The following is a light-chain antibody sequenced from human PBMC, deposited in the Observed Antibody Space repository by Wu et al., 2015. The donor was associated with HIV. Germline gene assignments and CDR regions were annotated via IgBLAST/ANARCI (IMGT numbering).Light chain of an antibody. CDR3: QQYGSSPRT. Sequence: IVLTQSPGTLSLSPGERATLSCRASQSVSSSYLAWYQQKPGQAPRLLIYSTSSRAIGIPDRFSGSGSGTDFTLTINRLGPEDFAVYYCQQYGSSPRTFGQGTKVEFK. J-gene: IGKJ1*01. V-gene: IGKV3-20*01. CDR1: QSVSSSY. CDR2: STS.